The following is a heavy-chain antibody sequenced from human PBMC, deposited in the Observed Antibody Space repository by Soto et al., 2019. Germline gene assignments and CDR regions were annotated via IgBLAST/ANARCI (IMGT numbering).Heavy chain of an antibody. CDR2: ISKSDYT. V-gene: IGHV3-21*01. D-gene: IGHD2-2*01. CDR1: GFAFNNYG. Sequence: SLRLSCTVSGFAFNNYGINWVREAPGKGLEWVSSISKSDYTYYSDSVKGRFTISRDNAKNSVSLQMNTLRVEDTAVYYCAREDSIIIPAVSDFWGQGTLVTVSS. J-gene: IGHJ4*02. CDR3: AREDSIIIPAVSDF.